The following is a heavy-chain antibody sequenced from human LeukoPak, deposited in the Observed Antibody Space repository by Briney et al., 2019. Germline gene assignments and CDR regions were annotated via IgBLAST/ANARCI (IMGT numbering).Heavy chain of an antibody. CDR2: ISGSGNVS. Sequence: GGSLRLSCGASGLTFSSYVMSWVRQAPGQGLEWVSAISGSGNVSSYADAVKGRFTISRDNSKNTLYLQMNSLRAEDTAVYYCAKGAFSGTYSPFEDWGQGTLVTVSS. J-gene: IGHJ4*02. V-gene: IGHV3-23*01. CDR3: AKGAFSGTYSPFED. D-gene: IGHD3-10*01. CDR1: GLTFSSYV.